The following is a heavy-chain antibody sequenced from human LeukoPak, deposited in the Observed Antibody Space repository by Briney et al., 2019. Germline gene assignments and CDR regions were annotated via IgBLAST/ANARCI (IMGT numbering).Heavy chain of an antibody. CDR3: ARGREWELLTLDY. Sequence: GGSLRLSCAASGFTFSSYWMHWVRQAPGKGLVWVSRINSDGSSTSYADSVKGRFTISRDNAKNTLYLQMNSLRAEGTAVYYCARGREWELLTLDYWGQGTLVTVSS. D-gene: IGHD1-26*01. V-gene: IGHV3-74*01. CDR2: INSDGSST. CDR1: GFTFSSYW. J-gene: IGHJ4*02.